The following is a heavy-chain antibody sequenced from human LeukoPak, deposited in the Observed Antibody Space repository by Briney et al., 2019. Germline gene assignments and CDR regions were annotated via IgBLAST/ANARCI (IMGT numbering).Heavy chain of an antibody. CDR2: IYPGDSDT. CDR1: GYSFTGYW. CDR3: ARRGYSGYSSHGMDV. J-gene: IGHJ6*02. V-gene: IGHV5-51*01. Sequence: GESLKISCKGSGYSFTGYWIGWVRQMPGKGLEWMGIIYPGDSDTRYSPSFQGQVTISADKSISTAYLQWSSLKASDTAMYYCARRGYSGYSSHGMDVWGQGTTVTVSS. D-gene: IGHD5-12*01.